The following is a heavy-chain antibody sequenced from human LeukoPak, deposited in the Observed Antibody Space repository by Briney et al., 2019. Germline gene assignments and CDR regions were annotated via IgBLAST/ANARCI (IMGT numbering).Heavy chain of an antibody. CDR1: GYSISSGYY. CDR2: ISYSGST. V-gene: IGHV4-30-4*01. CDR3: ARMDRIAVAGTGWYFDL. Sequence: SETLSLTCTVSGYSISSGYYWSWIRQPPGKGLEWIGYISYSGSTYYNPSLKSRVTISVDTSKNQFSLKLSSVTAADTAVYYCARMDRIAVAGTGWYFDLWGRGTLVTVSS. J-gene: IGHJ2*01. D-gene: IGHD6-19*01.